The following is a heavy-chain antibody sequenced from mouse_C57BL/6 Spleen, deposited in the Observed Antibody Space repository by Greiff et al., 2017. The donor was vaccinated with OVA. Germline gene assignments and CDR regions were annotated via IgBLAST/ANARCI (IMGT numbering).Heavy chain of an antibody. V-gene: IGHV1-62-2*01. D-gene: IGHD1-1*01. Sequence: QVQLQQSGAELVKPGASVKLSCKASGYTFTKYTIHWVKQRSGQGLEWIGWFYPGSGSIKYNEKFKDKATLTADKSSSTVYMELSRLTSEDAVVYFCARHEENYYGSSTGYFDVWGTGTTVTVSS. CDR2: FYPGSGSI. CDR3: ARHEENYYGSSTGYFDV. J-gene: IGHJ1*03. CDR1: GYTFTKYT.